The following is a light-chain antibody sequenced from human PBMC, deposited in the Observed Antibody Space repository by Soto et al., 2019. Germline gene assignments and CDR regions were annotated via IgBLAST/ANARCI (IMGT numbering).Light chain of an antibody. CDR1: QSIRNN. V-gene: IGKV3-15*01. J-gene: IGKJ1*01. CDR3: QQYNNWPPYT. CDR2: GAS. Sequence: EIVMTQSPATLSVSPGERATLSCRASQSIRNNLAWYQPRPGQGPTLLIYGASTRAPGVPANFRGSGSGTEFTLTINGLQSEHFAVYYCQQYNNWPPYTFGQGTKVDIK.